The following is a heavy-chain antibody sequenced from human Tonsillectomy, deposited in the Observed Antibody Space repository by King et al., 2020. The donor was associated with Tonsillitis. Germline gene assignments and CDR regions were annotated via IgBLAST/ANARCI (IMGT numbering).Heavy chain of an antibody. CDR2: INHSGST. CDR3: ARRDIVVVPTALNHGRVVVAGTPFDS. CDR1: GGSFSGYY. J-gene: IGHJ4*02. D-gene: IGHD2-2*01. Sequence: VQLPQWGAGLLKPSETLSLTCAVYGGSFSGYYWSWIRQPPGKGLEWIGEINHSGSTNYNPSLKSRVTISVDTSKNQFSLKLSSVTAADTAVYYCARRDIVVVPTALNHGRVVVAGTPFDSWGQGTLVTVSS. V-gene: IGHV4-34*01.